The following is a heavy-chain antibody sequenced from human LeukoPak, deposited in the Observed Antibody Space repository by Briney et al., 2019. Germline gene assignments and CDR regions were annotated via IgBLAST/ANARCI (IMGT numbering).Heavy chain of an antibody. V-gene: IGHV3-9*03. CDR3: ARDYGDSFDY. Sequence: GGSLRLSCAASGFTFSSYGMHWVRQAPGKGLEGVSGISWNSGSIGYADSVKGRFTISRDNAKNSLYLQMNSLRAEDMALYYCARDYGDSFDYWGQGTLVTVSS. CDR2: ISWNSGSI. J-gene: IGHJ4*02. CDR1: GFTFSSYG. D-gene: IGHD4-17*01.